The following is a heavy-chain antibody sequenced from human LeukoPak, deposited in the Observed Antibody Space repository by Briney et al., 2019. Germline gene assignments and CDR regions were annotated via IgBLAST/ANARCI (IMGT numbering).Heavy chain of an antibody. Sequence: GGSLRLSCVASGFAFRNYWMYWVRQGPGKGLVWLSRINPDGSTTTYADSVKGRFTISRDNAKNSLYLQMNSLRAEDMALYYCAKGHLPRLWFGVFDYWGQGTLVTVSS. CDR1: GFAFRNYW. CDR3: AKGHLPRLWFGVFDY. V-gene: IGHV3-74*01. J-gene: IGHJ4*02. CDR2: INPDGSTT. D-gene: IGHD3-10*01.